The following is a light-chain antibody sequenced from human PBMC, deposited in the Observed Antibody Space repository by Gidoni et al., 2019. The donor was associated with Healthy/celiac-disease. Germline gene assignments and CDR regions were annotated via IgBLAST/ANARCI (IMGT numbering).Light chain of an antibody. V-gene: IGKV1-39*01. CDR2: AAS. J-gene: IGKJ1*01. CDR1: QSISSY. CDR3: QQRYSTRT. Sequence: DIQMTQSPSSLSASVGDRVTITCRASQSISSYLNWYQQKPGKAPKLLIYAASSLQRGVPSRFSGSGSGTDFTLTISSLQPEDFATYYCQQRYSTRTFGQGTKVEIK.